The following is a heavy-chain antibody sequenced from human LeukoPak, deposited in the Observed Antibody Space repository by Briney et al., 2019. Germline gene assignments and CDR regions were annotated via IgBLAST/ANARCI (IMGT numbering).Heavy chain of an antibody. V-gene: IGHV3-53*01. CDR3: ARERIRYFDWFPGSFDY. J-gene: IGHJ4*02. CDR2: ISSGGST. CDR1: GFTVSSNY. Sequence: GGSLRLSCAASGFTVSSNYMSWVRQAPGQGLEWVSVISSGGSTYYADSVKGRFTISRDNSKNTLYLQMNSLRAEDTAVYYCARERIRYFDWFPGSFDYWGQGTLVTVSS. D-gene: IGHD3-9*01.